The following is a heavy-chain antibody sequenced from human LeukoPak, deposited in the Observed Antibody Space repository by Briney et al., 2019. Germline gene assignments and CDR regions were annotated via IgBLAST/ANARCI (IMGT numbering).Heavy chain of an antibody. J-gene: IGHJ4*02. CDR3: ATWYYYDSSDYYLADY. Sequence: ASVKVSCKVSGYTLTEFSMHWVRQAPGKGLEWMGGFDPEDGETIYAQELQGRVTMTRDTSTDTAYMELSSLRSEDTAVYYCATWYYYDSSDYYLADYWGQGTLVTVSS. CDR1: GYTLTEFS. D-gene: IGHD3-22*01. CDR2: FDPEDGET. V-gene: IGHV1-24*01.